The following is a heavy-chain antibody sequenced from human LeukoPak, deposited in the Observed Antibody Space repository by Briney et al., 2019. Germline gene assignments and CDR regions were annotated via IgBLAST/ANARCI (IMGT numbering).Heavy chain of an antibody. D-gene: IGHD1-26*01. V-gene: IGHV1-69*05. J-gene: IGHJ6*03. CDR1: GGTFSSYA. Sequence: SVKVSCKASGGTFSSYAISWVRQAPGQGLEWMGGIIPIFGTANYAQKFQGRVTITTDESTSTAYMELSSLRSEDTAVYYCANSPSFIVGATSFYYYYMDVWGKGTTVTVSS. CDR2: IIPIFGTA. CDR3: ANSPSFIVGATSFYYYYMDV.